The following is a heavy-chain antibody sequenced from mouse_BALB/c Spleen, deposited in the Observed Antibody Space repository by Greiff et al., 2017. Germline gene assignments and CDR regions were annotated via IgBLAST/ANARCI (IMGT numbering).Heavy chain of an antibody. Sequence: VKLVESGPGLVQPSQSLSITCTVSGFSLTSYGVHWVRQSPGKGLEWLGVIWSGGSTDYNAAFISRLSISKDNSKSQVFFKMNSLQANDTAIYYCARRGGWLRGYAMDYWGQGTSVTVSS. J-gene: IGHJ4*01. V-gene: IGHV2-2*02. CDR1: GFSLTSYG. CDR2: IWSGGST. D-gene: IGHD2-2*01. CDR3: ARRGGWLRGYAMDY.